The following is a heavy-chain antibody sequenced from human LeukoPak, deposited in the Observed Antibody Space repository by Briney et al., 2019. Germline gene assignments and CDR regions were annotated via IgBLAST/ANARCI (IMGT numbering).Heavy chain of an antibody. J-gene: IGHJ4*02. D-gene: IGHD3-10*01. CDR2: FDPGEDKL. V-gene: IGHV1-24*01. CDR1: GYSLSELS. Sequence: ASVKVSCKVSGYSLSELSMHWVRQAPGKGLEYVGGFDPGEDKLIYAQKLQGRVTMTEDKSTDTAYMELSSLRYEDTAVYYCATGDEWQLLDYWGQGTLVTVSS. CDR3: ATGDEWQLLDY.